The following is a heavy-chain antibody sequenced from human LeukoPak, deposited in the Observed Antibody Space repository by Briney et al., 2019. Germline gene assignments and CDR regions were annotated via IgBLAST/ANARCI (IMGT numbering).Heavy chain of an antibody. CDR1: GYTFTSYA. Sequence: GASVKVSCKASGYTFTSYAMNWVRQAPGQRREWMGWINAGNGNTKYSQTFQGRVTITRDTSASTAYMELSNLRSEDTAVYYCASRRSSSWYDLFDYWSQGTLVTVSS. D-gene: IGHD6-13*01. J-gene: IGHJ4*02. CDR2: INAGNGNT. V-gene: IGHV1-3*01. CDR3: ASRRSSSWYDLFDY.